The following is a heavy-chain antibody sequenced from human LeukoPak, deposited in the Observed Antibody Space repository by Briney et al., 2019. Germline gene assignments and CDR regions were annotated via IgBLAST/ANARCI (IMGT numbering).Heavy chain of an antibody. CDR1: GGSISSSSYY. Sequence: SETLSLTCTVSGGSISSSSYYWGWIRQPPGKGLEWIGSIYYSGSTYYNPSLKSRVTISVDTSKNQFSLKLSSVTAADTAVYYCARHRRSNYDYYYYYMDVWGKGTTVTISS. J-gene: IGHJ6*03. D-gene: IGHD4-11*01. CDR2: IYYSGST. CDR3: ARHRRSNYDYYYYYMDV. V-gene: IGHV4-39*01.